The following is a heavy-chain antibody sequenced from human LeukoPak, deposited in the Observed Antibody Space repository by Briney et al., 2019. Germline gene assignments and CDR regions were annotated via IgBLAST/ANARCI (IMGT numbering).Heavy chain of an antibody. Sequence: GGSLRLSCAASGFTFSSYAMSWVRQAPGKGLEWVSAISGSGGSTYYADSAKGRFTISRDNPKNTLYLQMNSLRAEDTAVYYCAKVRELWLYYWGQGTLVTVSS. CDR3: AKVRELWLYY. CDR1: GFTFSSYA. J-gene: IGHJ4*02. V-gene: IGHV3-23*01. D-gene: IGHD5-18*01. CDR2: ISGSGGST.